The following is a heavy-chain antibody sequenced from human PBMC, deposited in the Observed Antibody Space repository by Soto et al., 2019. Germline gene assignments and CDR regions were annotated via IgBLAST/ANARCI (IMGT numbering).Heavy chain of an antibody. CDR2: IIPIFGTA. CDR1: GGTFSSYA. CDR3: ARAGDYYDSSGYYYLFDY. J-gene: IGHJ4*02. V-gene: IGHV1-69*01. Sequence: QVQLVQSGAEVKKPGSSVKVSCKASGGTFSSYAISWVRQAPGQGLEWMGGIIPIFGTANYAQKFQGRVTITADEYTSTAYMELSSLRSEDTAVYYCARAGDYYDSSGYYYLFDYWGQGTLVTVSS. D-gene: IGHD3-22*01.